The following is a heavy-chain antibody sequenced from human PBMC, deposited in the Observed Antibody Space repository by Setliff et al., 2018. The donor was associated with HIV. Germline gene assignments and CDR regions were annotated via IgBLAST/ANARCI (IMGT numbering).Heavy chain of an antibody. D-gene: IGHD3-10*01. CDR1: GGTFSSYA. CDR3: ARRPEGSGSRPFDY. CDR2: IIPIFGTA. V-gene: IGHV1-69*13. Sequence: VASVKVSCKASGGTFSSYAISWVRQAPGQGLEWMGGIIPIFGTANYAQKFQGRVTITADESTSTAYMELSSLRSEDTAVYYCARRPEGSGSRPFDYWGQGTLVTVSS. J-gene: IGHJ4*02.